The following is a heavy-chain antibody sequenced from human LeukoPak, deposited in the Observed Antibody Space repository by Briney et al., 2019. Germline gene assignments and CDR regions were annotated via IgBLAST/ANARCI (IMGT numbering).Heavy chain of an antibody. CDR3: AKKSSGSPHHWGFDY. CDR2: ISGSGGST. CDR1: GFTFSSYA. D-gene: IGHD7-27*01. Sequence: PGGSLRLSCAASGFTFSSYAMSWVRQAPGKGLEWVSAISGSGGSTYYADSVKGRFTISRDNSKSTLYLQMNSLRAEDTAVYYCAKKSSGSPHHWGFDYWGQGTLVTVSS. V-gene: IGHV3-23*01. J-gene: IGHJ4*02.